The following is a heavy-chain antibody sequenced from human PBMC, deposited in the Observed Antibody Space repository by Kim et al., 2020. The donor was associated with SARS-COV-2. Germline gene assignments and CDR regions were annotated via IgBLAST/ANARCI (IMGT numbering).Heavy chain of an antibody. CDR2: ISSNGGST. J-gene: IGHJ4*02. Sequence: GGSLRLSCAASGFTFSSYAMHWVRQAPGKGLEYVSAISSNGGSTYYANSVKGRFTISRDNSKNTLYLQMGSLRAEDMAVYYCARKGSPPRTYGSGSYFDYWGQGTLVTVSS. CDR1: GFTFSSYA. D-gene: IGHD3-10*01. CDR3: ARKGSPPRTYGSGSYFDY. V-gene: IGHV3-64*01.